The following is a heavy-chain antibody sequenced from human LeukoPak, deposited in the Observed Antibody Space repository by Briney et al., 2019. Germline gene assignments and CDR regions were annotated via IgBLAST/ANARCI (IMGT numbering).Heavy chain of an antibody. V-gene: IGHV1-69*06. CDR3: ARTDNYYYGMDV. CDR1: GGTFSSYA. CDR2: IIPIFGTA. J-gene: IGHJ6*04. Sequence: PVKVSCKASGGTFSSYAISWVRQAPGQGLEWMGGIIPIFGTANYAQKFQGRVTITADKSTSTAYMELSSLRSEDTAVYYCARTDNYYYGMDVWGKGTTVTVSS. D-gene: IGHD3-9*01.